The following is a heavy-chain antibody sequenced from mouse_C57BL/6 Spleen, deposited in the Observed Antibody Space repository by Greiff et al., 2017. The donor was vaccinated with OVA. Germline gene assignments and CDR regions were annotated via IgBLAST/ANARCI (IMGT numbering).Heavy chain of an antibody. CDR2: INPNNGGT. D-gene: IGHD1-1*01. V-gene: IGHV1-26*01. CDR1: GYTFTDYY. CDR3: APGSSYWYFDV. J-gene: IGHJ1*03. Sequence: VQLQQSGPELVKPGASVKISCKASGYTFTDYYMNWVKQSHGKSLEWIGDINPNNGGTSYNQKFKGKATLTVDKSSSTAYMELRSLTSEDSAVYYCAPGSSYWYFDVWGTGTTVTVSS.